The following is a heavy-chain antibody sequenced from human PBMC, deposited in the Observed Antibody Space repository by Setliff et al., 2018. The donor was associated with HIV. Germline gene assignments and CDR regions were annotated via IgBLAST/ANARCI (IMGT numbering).Heavy chain of an antibody. J-gene: IGHJ6*03. D-gene: IGHD3-3*01. CDR2: IIPIYGTP. CDR3: ARESRKYYDSWSSYYRGVDFYYYMDV. Sequence: GASVKVSCKASGGTFSSYAITWVRQAPGQGPEWMGGIIPIYGTPNYAQRFQGRVTITADESTSTAYMDLSSLTSDDTAGYYCARESRKYYDSWSSYYRGVDFYYYMDVWGKGTTVTVSS. V-gene: IGHV1-69*13. CDR1: GGTFSSYA.